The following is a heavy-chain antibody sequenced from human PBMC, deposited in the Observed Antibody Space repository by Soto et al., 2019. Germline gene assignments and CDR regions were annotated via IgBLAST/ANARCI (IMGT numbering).Heavy chain of an antibody. CDR1: GGSFSGYY. D-gene: IGHD4-17*01. J-gene: IGHJ5*02. V-gene: IGHV4-34*01. CDR3: ARGRITTANWFDP. CDR2: INHSGST. Sequence: QVQLQQWGAGLLKPSETLSLTCAVYGGSFSGYYWSWIRQPPGKGLEWIGEINHSGSTNYNPSLKSRVTISVDTSKNQFSLKLSSVTAAGTAVYYCARGRITTANWFDPWGQGTLVTVSS.